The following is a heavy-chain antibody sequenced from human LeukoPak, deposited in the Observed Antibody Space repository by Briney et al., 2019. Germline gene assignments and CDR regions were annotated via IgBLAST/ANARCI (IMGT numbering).Heavy chain of an antibody. CDR3: ARDHTEAVEYCSGGSCYSTSYYYGMDV. V-gene: IGHV3-21*01. CDR2: ISSSSSYI. D-gene: IGHD2-15*01. CDR1: GFTFSSYS. Sequence: GGSLRLSCAASGFTFSSYSMNWVRQAPGKGLEWVSSISSSSSYIYYADSVKGRFTISRDNAKNSLYLQMNSLRAEDTAVYYCARDHTEAVEYCSGGSCYSTSYYYGMDVWGQGTTVTVSS. J-gene: IGHJ6*02.